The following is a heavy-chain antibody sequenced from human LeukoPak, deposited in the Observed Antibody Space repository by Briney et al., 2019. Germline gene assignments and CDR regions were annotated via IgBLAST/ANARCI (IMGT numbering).Heavy chain of an antibody. V-gene: IGHV3-48*02. Sequence: GGSLRLSCAASGFTFSSYSMIWVRQAPGKGLEWVSYISDSSHAIYHADSVKGRFTISRDNAKDSLYLQMNSLRDEDTAVYYCARDHRGGNYPNLDSWGQGTLVTVSS. J-gene: IGHJ4*02. CDR2: ISDSSHAI. CDR1: GFTFSSYS. D-gene: IGHD4-23*01. CDR3: ARDHRGGNYPNLDS.